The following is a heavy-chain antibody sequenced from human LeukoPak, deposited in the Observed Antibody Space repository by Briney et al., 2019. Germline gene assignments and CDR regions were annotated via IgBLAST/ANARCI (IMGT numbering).Heavy chain of an antibody. J-gene: IGHJ4*01. CDR1: GVTFSTYS. Sequence: PGGSLRLSCAASGVTFSTYSMNSVRQAPGKGLEWVSSISSSSSSIYYADSVKGRFTISRDNAKTSLYLQMNSLRAEDTAVYYCASGFGERQFYYWGHGTLVTVSS. V-gene: IGHV3-21*01. D-gene: IGHD3-10*01. CDR2: ISSSSSSI. CDR3: ASGFGERQFYY.